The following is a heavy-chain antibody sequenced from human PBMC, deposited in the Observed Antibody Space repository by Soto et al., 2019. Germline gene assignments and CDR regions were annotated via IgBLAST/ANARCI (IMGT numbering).Heavy chain of an antibody. V-gene: IGHV1-3*01. CDR2: INAGNHHT. Sequence: QVQLVQSGAEVRKPGASVKVSCQASGYPFTRSAIHWLRQAPGQRLEWMGCINAGNHHTKYSQKFQGRVSITTDTSASTVFMDLSSLTSEDTAVYYCARDQPHSTWNNFYTNNWFDPWGQGTLVTVS. J-gene: IGHJ5*02. CDR3: ARDQPHSTWNNFYTNNWFDP. D-gene: IGHD3-16*01. CDR1: GYPFTRSA.